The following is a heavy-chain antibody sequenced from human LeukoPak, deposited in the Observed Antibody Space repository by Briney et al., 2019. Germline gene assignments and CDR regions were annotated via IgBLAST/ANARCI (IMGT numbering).Heavy chain of an antibody. CDR1: GGSFSGYY. D-gene: IGHD2-2*02. CDR2: IDHSGTT. V-gene: IGHV4-34*01. J-gene: IGHJ6*03. Sequence: SEALSLTCVVYGGSFSGYYWSWIRQPPGKGLEWIGEIDHSGTTNYNPSLKSRVTMSVDTSKNQFSLMVSSVTAADTAVYYCATGRNGVVPAPILGVGPWYNYHYMDVWGKGTTVTVSS. CDR3: ATGRNGVVPAPILGVGPWYNYHYMDV.